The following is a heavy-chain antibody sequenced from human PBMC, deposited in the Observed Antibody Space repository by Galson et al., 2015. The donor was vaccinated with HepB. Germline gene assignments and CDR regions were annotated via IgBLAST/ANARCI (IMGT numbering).Heavy chain of an antibody. CDR1: GYTFTSYA. D-gene: IGHD3-10*01. Sequence: SVKVSCKASGYTFTSYAMHWVRQAPGQRLGWMGWINAGNGNTKYSQKFQGRVTITRDTSASTAYMELSSLRSEDTAVYYCAREGFYGSGSYSRYFDYWGQGTLVTVSS. CDR3: AREGFYGSGSYSRYFDY. J-gene: IGHJ4*02. V-gene: IGHV1-3*01. CDR2: INAGNGNT.